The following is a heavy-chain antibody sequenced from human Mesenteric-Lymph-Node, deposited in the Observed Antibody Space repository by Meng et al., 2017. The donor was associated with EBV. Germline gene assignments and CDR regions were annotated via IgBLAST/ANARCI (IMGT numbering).Heavy chain of an antibody. CDR2: INHSGST. CDR1: GFTFSDYY. CDR3: ARKEQQLVHYFDY. J-gene: IGHJ4*02. D-gene: IGHD6-13*01. Sequence: CGGGLVKPGGSLRLSCAASGFTFSDYYMSWIRQAPGKGLEWIGEINHSGSTNYNPSLKSRVTISVDTSKNQFSLKLSSVTAADTAVYYCARKEQQLVHYFDYWGQGTLVTVSS. V-gene: IGHV4-34*01.